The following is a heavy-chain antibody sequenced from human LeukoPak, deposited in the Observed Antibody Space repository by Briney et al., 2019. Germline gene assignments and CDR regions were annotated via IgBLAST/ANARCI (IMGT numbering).Heavy chain of an antibody. D-gene: IGHD3-10*01. V-gene: IGHV4-39*01. J-gene: IGHJ4*02. CDR2: VYYSGST. Sequence: SETLSLTCTVSGGSIGSRSYYWGWIRQPPGKGLEWIGSVYYSGSTYYNPSLESRVTISVDTSKNQSSLKLNSVTAADTAVYYCAGHSSGTYYSPLDSWGQGTLVTVSS. CDR3: AGHSSGTYYSPLDS. CDR1: GGSIGSRSYY.